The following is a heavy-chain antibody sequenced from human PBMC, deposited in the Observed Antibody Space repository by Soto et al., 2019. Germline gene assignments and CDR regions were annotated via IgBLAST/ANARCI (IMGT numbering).Heavy chain of an antibody. CDR3: ARGSLSLGDTYYDILTGYYVFAY. CDR2: INAGNGNT. CDR1: GYTFTSYA. D-gene: IGHD3-9*01. Sequence: ASVKVSCKASGYTFTSYAMHWLRQSPGQRLEWMGWINAGNGNTKYSQKFQGRVTITRDTSASTAYMELSSLRSEDTAVYYCARGSLSLGDTYYDILTGYYVFAYWGQGTLVTVS. J-gene: IGHJ4*02. V-gene: IGHV1-3*01.